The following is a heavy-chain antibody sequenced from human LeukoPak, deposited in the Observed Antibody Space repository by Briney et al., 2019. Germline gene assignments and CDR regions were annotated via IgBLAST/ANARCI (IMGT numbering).Heavy chain of an antibody. CDR3: AKGLASWTPFDY. CDR2: ISGSGGSA. V-gene: IGHV3-23*01. Sequence: PGGSLRLSCAASGFTFSSYAMSWVRQAPGKELEWVSAISGSGGSAYYADSVKGRFTISRDNSKNTLYLQMNSLRAEDTAVYYCAKGLASWTPFDYWGQGTLVTVSS. J-gene: IGHJ4*02. D-gene: IGHD3/OR15-3a*01. CDR1: GFTFSSYA.